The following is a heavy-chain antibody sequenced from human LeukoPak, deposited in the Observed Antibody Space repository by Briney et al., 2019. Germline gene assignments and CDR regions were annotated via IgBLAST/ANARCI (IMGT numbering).Heavy chain of an antibody. D-gene: IGHD3-10*01. J-gene: IGHJ4*02. V-gene: IGHV3-48*01. CDR3: VRDGGDYYGSGSYPD. CDR2: ISGSSSTI. Sequence: GGSLRLSCAASGFTVSNMRWVRQAPGKGLEWVSYISGSSSTIYYADSVKGRFTISRDNAKNSLYLQMNSLRAEDTAMYYCVRDGGDYYGSGSYPDWGQGTLVTVSS. CDR1: GFTVSN.